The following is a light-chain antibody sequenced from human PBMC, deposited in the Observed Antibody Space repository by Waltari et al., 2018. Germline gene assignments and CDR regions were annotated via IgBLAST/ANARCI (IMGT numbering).Light chain of an antibody. J-gene: IGKJ1*01. CDR2: AAS. V-gene: IGKV1-39*01. CDR1: QRISSY. Sequence: DIQMTQSPSSLSASVGDRVTITCRANQRISSYLNWYQQKPGKAPKLLIYAASSLESGVPSRFSGSGFGTDFTLTINGLQAEDYAAYYCQQTYNNFRTFGQGTKVDVK. CDR3: QQTYNNFRT.